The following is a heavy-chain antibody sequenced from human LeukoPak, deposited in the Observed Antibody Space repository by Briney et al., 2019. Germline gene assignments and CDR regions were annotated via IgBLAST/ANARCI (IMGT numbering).Heavy chain of an antibody. CDR2: IYSTGST. CDR3: ARQPGGTAAFDL. Sequence: PSETLSLSCTVSGGSINTYWWSWIRQPPGKGLEWIAYIYSTGSTNYNPSLKSRVTISVDTSKNQFSPTLSSVTAADTAVYYCARQPGGTAAFDLWGQGTMVTVSS. CDR1: GGSINTYW. D-gene: IGHD1-14*01. V-gene: IGHV4-59*08. J-gene: IGHJ3*01.